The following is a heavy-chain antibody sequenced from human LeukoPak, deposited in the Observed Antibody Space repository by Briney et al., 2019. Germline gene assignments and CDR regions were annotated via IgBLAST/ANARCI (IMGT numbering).Heavy chain of an antibody. CDR2: IYYSGST. CDR1: GGSISTYY. V-gene: IGHV4-59*01. Sequence: PSETLSLTCTVSGGSISTYYWTWIRQPPGKGLEWIGYIYYSGSTNYNPSLKGRVTISVDTSKNQFSLKLSSVTAADTAVYYCAREVRDADAFDIWGQGTMVTVSS. J-gene: IGHJ3*02. CDR3: AREVRDADAFDI.